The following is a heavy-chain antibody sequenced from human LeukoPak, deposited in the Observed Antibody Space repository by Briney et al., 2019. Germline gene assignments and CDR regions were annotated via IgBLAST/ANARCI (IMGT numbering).Heavy chain of an antibody. CDR2: IDGGGSST. Sequence: PGGSLSLSCTASGFTFSYHWMHWVRQVPGKGLVWISRIDGGGSSTSYADSVKGRFSISRDNSKSTLYLQMSSLRAEDTAVYYCARGPGSSGGAYVGDYWGHGTLVTVSS. CDR3: ARGPGSSGGAYVGDY. J-gene: IGHJ4*01. V-gene: IGHV3-74*01. CDR1: GFTFSYHW. D-gene: IGHD3-22*01.